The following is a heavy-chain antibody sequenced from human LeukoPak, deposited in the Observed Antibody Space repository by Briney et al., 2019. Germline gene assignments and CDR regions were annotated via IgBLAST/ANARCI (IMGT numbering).Heavy chain of an antibody. CDR3: AKNRARGLAFYDY. D-gene: IGHD3-16*01. CDR2: ITAGAGYI. Sequence: GGSLILSCAASGFTFNSYAMTWLRQAPGKGLELISAITAGAGYIYYADSVKGRFTSSRDNSKSTLYLKMSNASAEDTAVYCCAKNRARGLAFYDYWGQGTQVTVSS. J-gene: IGHJ4*02. CDR1: GFTFNSYA. V-gene: IGHV3-23*01.